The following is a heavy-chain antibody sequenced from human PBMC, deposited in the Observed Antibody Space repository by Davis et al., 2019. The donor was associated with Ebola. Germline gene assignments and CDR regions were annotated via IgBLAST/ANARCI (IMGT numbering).Heavy chain of an antibody. CDR3: ARALAGSYEGFEF. D-gene: IGHD3-16*01. J-gene: IGHJ4*02. V-gene: IGHV1-58*01. CDR1: GFTFTRSA. CDR2: IVVGNGNT. Sequence: SVKVSCKPSGFTFTRSAVQWVRQARGQLLESIGWIVVGNGNTNYAQKLQGRVTISADESTSTAYMELSSLKYEDTAVYYCARALAGSYEGFEFWGQGTLVTVSS.